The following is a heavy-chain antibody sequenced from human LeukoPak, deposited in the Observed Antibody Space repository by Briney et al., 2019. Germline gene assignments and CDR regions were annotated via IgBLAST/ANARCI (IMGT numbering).Heavy chain of an antibody. V-gene: IGHV3-11*01. J-gene: IGHJ3*02. CDR1: GFFVGDFY. CDR3: ARDKEKFGSVDVFEI. D-gene: IGHD3-10*01. CDR2: INNNGNIV. Sequence: KAGGSLRLSCAASGFFVGDFYMSWIRQAPGKGLEWISYINNNGNIVYYADSVKGRFTMSRDNGNNSVYLQIDSPRAEDTAVYFCARDKEKFGSVDVFEIWGQGTMVTVSS.